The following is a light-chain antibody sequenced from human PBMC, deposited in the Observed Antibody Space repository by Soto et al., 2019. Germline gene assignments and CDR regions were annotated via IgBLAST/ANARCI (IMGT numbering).Light chain of an antibody. CDR1: SSDVGGYKY. CDR2: DVS. V-gene: IGLV2-14*03. J-gene: IGLJ1*01. CDR3: SSYTRSNSYV. Sequence: QSALTQPASVSGSPGQSIAISCTGSSSDVGGYKYVSWYQQHPGKAPKLMIYDVSNRPSGVSDRFSGSKSGNTASLTISGLQSEDEADYYCSSYTRSNSYVFGTGTKVTVL.